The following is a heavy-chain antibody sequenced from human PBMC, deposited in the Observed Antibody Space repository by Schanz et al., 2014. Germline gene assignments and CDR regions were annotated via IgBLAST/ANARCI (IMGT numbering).Heavy chain of an antibody. CDR2: INVYNGDT. CDR1: GYTFPSYV. Sequence: QVQLVQSGREVKKPGASVKVSCKASGYTFPSYVISWVRQAPGQGLEWMGWINVYNGDTKFAKTFQDRVTLTTDTSKSTAYMELRSLRSDETAVYYCARNIIATARAYDIWGQGTMVTVSS. J-gene: IGHJ3*02. D-gene: IGHD6-13*01. CDR3: ARNIIATARAYDI. V-gene: IGHV1-18*04.